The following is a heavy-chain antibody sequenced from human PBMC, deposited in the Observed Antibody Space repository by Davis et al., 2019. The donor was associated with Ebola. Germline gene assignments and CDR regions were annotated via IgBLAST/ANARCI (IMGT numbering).Heavy chain of an antibody. V-gene: IGHV4-34*01. Sequence: SETLSLTCAVYGGSFSGYYWSWIRQPPGKGLEWIGEINHSGSTNYNPSLKSRVTISVDTSKNQFSLKLSSVTAADTAVYYCARVEIWFGEDMSYGMDVWGQGTTVTVSS. J-gene: IGHJ6*02. CDR3: ARVEIWFGEDMSYGMDV. CDR2: INHSGST. D-gene: IGHD3-10*01. CDR1: GGSFSGYY.